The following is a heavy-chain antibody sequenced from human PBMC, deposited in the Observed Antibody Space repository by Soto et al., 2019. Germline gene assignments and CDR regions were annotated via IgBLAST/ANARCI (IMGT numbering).Heavy chain of an antibody. Sequence: EVHLLESGGGLVQPGGSLTLSCAASGFTFSSYAMNWVRQAPGKGLEWVSTISGNGGTTYYADSVKGRFTISRDNSKNTLFLQTNALRADDTAVYFCASPIAVAATRGNYFDYWGQGSLVTVSS. CDR3: ASPIAVAATRGNYFDY. V-gene: IGHV3-23*01. J-gene: IGHJ4*02. CDR1: GFTFSSYA. D-gene: IGHD6-19*01. CDR2: ISGNGGTT.